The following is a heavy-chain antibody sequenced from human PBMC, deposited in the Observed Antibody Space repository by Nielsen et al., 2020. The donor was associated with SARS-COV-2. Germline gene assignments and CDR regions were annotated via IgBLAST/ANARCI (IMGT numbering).Heavy chain of an antibody. CDR1: GFTFSSFA. CDR3: AKVWRSGNSYFDY. V-gene: IGHV3-23*01. CDR2: FTGVGDTT. J-gene: IGHJ4*01. D-gene: IGHD4-23*01. Sequence: GSLRLSCAASGFTFSSFALSWFRQAPGKGLEWVSGFTGVGDTTSYVDSVKGRFTISRDNSQNTLSLQMNSLRAEDTAVYYCAKVWRSGNSYFDYWGHGTQVTVSS.